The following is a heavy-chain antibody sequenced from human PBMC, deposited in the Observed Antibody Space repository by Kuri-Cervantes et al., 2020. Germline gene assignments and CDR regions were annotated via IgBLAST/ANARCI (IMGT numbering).Heavy chain of an antibody. Sequence: GGSLRLSCAASGFTVSSNYMSWVRQAPGKGLEWVSAISGSGGSTYYADSVKGRFTISRDNSKNTLYLQMNSLRAKDTAVYYCAKDLEYDLTNWFDPWGQGTLVTVSS. CDR1: GFTVSSNY. CDR2: ISGSGGST. J-gene: IGHJ5*02. D-gene: IGHD3-3*01. V-gene: IGHV3-23*01. CDR3: AKDLEYDLTNWFDP.